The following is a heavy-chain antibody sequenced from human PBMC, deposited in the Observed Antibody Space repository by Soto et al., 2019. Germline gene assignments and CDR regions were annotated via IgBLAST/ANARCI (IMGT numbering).Heavy chain of an antibody. D-gene: IGHD4-17*01. CDR1: GFTFSSYS. CDR3: ARGAMTTVTTPYYFDY. CDR2: ISSSSSTI. Sequence: EVQLVESGGGLVQPGGSLRLSCAASGFTFSSYSMNWVRQAPGKGLEWVSYISSSSSTIYYADSVKGRFTISRDNAKNSMYLQMNSLRAEDTAVYYCARGAMTTVTTPYYFDYWGQGNLVTVSS. J-gene: IGHJ4*02. V-gene: IGHV3-48*01.